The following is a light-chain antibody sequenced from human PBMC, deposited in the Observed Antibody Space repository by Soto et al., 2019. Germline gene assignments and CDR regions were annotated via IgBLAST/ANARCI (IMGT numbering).Light chain of an antibody. CDR1: QSLLHSNAYNY. J-gene: IGKJ4*01. CDR3: MQALQTPLT. CDR2: LGS. V-gene: IGKV2-28*01. Sequence: DIVMTQSPLSLPVTPGEPASISCRSSQSLLHSNAYNYLDWYLQKPGQSPQLLIYLGSNRASGVPDRFSGSGSGTDFTLKISRVEAEDVGVYYCMQALQTPLTFGRGTKVEIK.